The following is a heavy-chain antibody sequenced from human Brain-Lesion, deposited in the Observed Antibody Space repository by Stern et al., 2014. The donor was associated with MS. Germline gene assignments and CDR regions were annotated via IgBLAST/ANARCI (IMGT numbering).Heavy chain of an antibody. CDR1: GGSISSGGYY. CDR3: ARGRVVPGFQYYATDV. Sequence: QVQLVQSGPGLVKPSQTLSLSCTVSGGSISSGGYYWSWIRQPAGKGLEWIGRIFNSGSTCYNPSLRSRVTIPKDTSKNQFSLRLNSMTAADTAVYYCARGRVVPGFQYYATDVWGQGTTVIVSS. CDR2: IFNSGST. D-gene: IGHD2-2*01. J-gene: IGHJ6*02. V-gene: IGHV4-61*02.